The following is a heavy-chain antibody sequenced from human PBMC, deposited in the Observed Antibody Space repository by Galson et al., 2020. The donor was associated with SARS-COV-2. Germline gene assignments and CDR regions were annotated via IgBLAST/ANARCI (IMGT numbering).Heavy chain of an antibody. D-gene: IGHD1-7*01. CDR3: TTGGGTNYH. V-gene: IGHV3-15*01. CDR2: IRHKNEGGTA. J-gene: IGHJ5*02. Sequence: TGGSLRLSCAASGFTFNGAWMSWVRQAPGTGLEWVGRIRHKNEGGTADYAAPVKGRFPISREDSRNTVYLQMSSLNTEDTAVYFCTTGGGTNYHCGQGTLVSVSS. CDR1: GFTFNGAW.